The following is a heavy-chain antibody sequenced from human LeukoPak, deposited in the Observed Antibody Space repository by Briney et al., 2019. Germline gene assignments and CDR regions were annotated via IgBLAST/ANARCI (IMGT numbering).Heavy chain of an antibody. CDR2: INHSGGT. V-gene: IGHV4-34*01. CDR1: GGSFSGYY. CDR3: ARGGRQWLVRDFDY. D-gene: IGHD6-19*01. Sequence: SETLSLTCAVYGGSFSGYYWSWIRQPPGKGLEWIGEINHSGGTNYNPSLKSRVTISVDTSKNQFSLKLSSVTAADTAVYYCARGGRQWLVRDFDYWGQGTLVTVSS. J-gene: IGHJ4*02.